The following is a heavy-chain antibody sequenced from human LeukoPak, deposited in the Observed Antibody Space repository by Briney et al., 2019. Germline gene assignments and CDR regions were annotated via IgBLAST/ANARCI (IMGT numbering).Heavy chain of an antibody. J-gene: IGHJ5*02. CDR2: IYHSGST. CDR3: AREEEDSSSSDRFDP. CDR1: GYSISSGYY. D-gene: IGHD6-6*01. Sequence: SETLSLTCTVSGYSISSGYYWGWIRQPPGKGLEWIGSIYHSGSTYYNPSLKSRVTISVDTSKNQFSLKLSSVTAADTAVYYCAREEEDSSSSDRFDPWGQGTLVTVSS. V-gene: IGHV4-38-2*02.